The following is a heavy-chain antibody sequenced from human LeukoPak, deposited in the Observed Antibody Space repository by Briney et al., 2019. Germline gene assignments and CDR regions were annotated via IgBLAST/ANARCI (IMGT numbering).Heavy chain of an antibody. CDR1: GGSISSSSYY. D-gene: IGHD2-15*01. J-gene: IGHJ6*03. Sequence: PSETLSLTCTVSGGSISSSSYYWGWIRQPPGKGLEWIGSIYYSGSTYYNPSLKSRVTISVDTSKNQFSLKLSSVTAADTAVYYCARFPGSAEYRHHYYMDVWGKGTTVTVSS. CDR3: ARFPGSAEYRHHYYMDV. V-gene: IGHV4-39*07. CDR2: IYYSGST.